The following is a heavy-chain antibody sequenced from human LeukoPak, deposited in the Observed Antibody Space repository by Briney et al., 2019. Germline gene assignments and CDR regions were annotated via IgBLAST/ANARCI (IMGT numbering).Heavy chain of an antibody. V-gene: IGHV4-4*07. CDR2: INTGGST. Sequence: PSETLSLTCTVSGGSISNYYWSWIRQPAGKGLEWIGRINTGGSTNYNPSLESRVFMSVDTSKSQFSLKLNSVTAADTAVYFCARSRGTALITRFDYWGQGTLVTVSS. CDR1: GGSISNYY. D-gene: IGHD5-18*01. CDR3: ARSRGTALITRFDY. J-gene: IGHJ4*02.